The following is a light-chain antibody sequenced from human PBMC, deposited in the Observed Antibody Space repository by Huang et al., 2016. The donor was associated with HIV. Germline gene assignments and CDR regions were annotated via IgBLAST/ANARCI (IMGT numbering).Light chain of an antibody. CDR3: QQYDSYSLT. CDR1: QSISYW. CDR2: DAS. J-gene: IGKJ1*01. V-gene: IGKV1-5*01. Sequence: DIQMTQSPSTLSASVGDRVTITCRASQSISYWLAWYQQKPGKAPKLLIYDASSLERGVPSRFSGSGSGTEFTLTISSLQPDNFATYYCQQYDSYSLTFGQGTKVEFK.